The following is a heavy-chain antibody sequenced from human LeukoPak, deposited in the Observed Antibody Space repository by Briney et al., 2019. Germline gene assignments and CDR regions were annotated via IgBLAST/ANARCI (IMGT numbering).Heavy chain of an antibody. J-gene: IGHJ4*02. CDR1: GYSISSGYY. V-gene: IGHV4-38-2*01. CDR2: IYHSGST. Sequence: SETLSLTCAVSGYSISSGYYWGWIRQPPGKGLEWIGSIYHSGSTYFNPSLKSRVTISVDTSKNQFSLKLSSVTAADTAVYYCAKVVAYGDYARHDYWGQGTLVTVSS. CDR3: AKVVAYGDYARHDY. D-gene: IGHD4-17*01.